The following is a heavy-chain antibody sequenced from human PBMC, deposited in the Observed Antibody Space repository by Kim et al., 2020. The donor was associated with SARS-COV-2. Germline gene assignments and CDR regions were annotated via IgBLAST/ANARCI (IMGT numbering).Heavy chain of an antibody. CDR3: ARLGSGTYGPLDY. D-gene: IGHD3-10*01. CDR2: IWSDGSKK. Sequence: GGSLRLSCTPSGFTFSNYGMHLVRQYPGKGLEWVAIIWSDGSKKYYRDSVKGRFTISRDNSKNSLYLQMNSLRAEHTAMYYCARLGSGTYGPLDYWGQGVLVTVSS. CDR1: GFTFSNYG. J-gene: IGHJ4*02. V-gene: IGHV3-33*01.